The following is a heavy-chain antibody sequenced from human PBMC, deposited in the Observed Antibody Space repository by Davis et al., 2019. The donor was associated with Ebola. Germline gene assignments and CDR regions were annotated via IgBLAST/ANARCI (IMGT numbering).Heavy chain of an antibody. V-gene: IGHV3-7*03. J-gene: IGHJ4*02. Sequence: GGSLRLSCAASGFTFSSYSMSWVRQAPGKGLEWVANIKQDGSEKYYVDSVKGRFTISRDNAKNSLYLQMNSLRAEDTAVYYCVRDIRVWGQGTLVTVSS. D-gene: IGHD3-10*01. CDR1: GFTFSSYS. CDR2: IKQDGSEK. CDR3: VRDIRV.